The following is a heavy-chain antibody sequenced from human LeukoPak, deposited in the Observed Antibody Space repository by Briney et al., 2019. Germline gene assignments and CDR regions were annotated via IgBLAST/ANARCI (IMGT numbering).Heavy chain of an antibody. Sequence: SETLSLTCGVYGGSFSNYYWSCIRQSPGKGLEWIGEINHSGSTNYNPSLKSRVTMSVDTSKNQFSLQLNSVTPEDTAVYYCARGRYSSSGLCFDYWGQGTLVTVSS. CDR1: GGSFSNYY. CDR2: INHSGST. D-gene: IGHD6-6*01. CDR3: ARGRYSSSGLCFDY. J-gene: IGHJ4*02. V-gene: IGHV4-34*01.